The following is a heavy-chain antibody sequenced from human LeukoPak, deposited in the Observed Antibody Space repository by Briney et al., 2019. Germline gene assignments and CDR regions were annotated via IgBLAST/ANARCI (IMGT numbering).Heavy chain of an antibody. V-gene: IGHV3-9*01. J-gene: IGHJ3*02. Sequence: GGSLRLSCAASGFSFGDYAMHWVRQAPGKGLEWVSGISWNSDTIVYADSVKGRFTISRDNAKNSLYLQMNSLRAEDTAVYYCANYGGLQLWFGELSGAFDIWGQGTMVTVSS. D-gene: IGHD3-10*01. CDR2: ISWNSDTI. CDR3: ANYGGLQLWFGELSGAFDI. CDR1: GFSFGDYA.